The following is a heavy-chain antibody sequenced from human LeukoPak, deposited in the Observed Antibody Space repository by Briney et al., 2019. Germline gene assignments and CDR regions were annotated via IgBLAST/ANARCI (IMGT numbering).Heavy chain of an antibody. V-gene: IGHV3-7*01. D-gene: IGHD1-26*01. J-gene: IGHJ4*02. CDR3: ARRALYSGLFYIDS. Sequence: QSGGSLRLSCAASGFTFSNYWMTWVRQAPGKGLEWVTNIRQGGGEKYYVDSVKGRFTISRDNAKNSLYLQMNSLRAEDTAVYYCARRALYSGLFYIDSWGQGTLVTVSS. CDR2: IRQGGGEK. CDR1: GFTFSNYW.